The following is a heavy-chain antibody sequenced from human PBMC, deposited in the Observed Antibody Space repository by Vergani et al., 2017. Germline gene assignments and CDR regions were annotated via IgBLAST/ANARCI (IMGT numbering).Heavy chain of an antibody. J-gene: IGHJ6*03. Sequence: EVQLLESGGGLVQPGGSLRLSCAASGFTFSSYAMSWVRQAPGKALEWVSAISGSGGSTYYADSVKGRFTISRDNSKNTLYLQMNSLRAEDTAVYYCAKAGIVVPAAITGIRAYYYYYMDVWGKGTTVTVSS. CDR3: AKAGIVVPAAITGIRAYYYYYMDV. V-gene: IGHV3-23*01. D-gene: IGHD2-2*01. CDR1: GFTFSSYA. CDR2: ISGSGGST.